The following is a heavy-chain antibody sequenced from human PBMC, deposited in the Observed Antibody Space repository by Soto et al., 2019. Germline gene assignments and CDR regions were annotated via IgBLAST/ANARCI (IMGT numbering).Heavy chain of an antibody. V-gene: IGHV3-64D*08. D-gene: IGHD2-15*01. J-gene: IGHJ5*02. Sequence: PGRSLRLSCSASGFTFSSYAMHWVRQAPGKGLEYVSAISSNGGSTYYADSVKGRFTISRDNSKNTLYLQMSSLRAEDTAVYYCVKDPEYSDVMVVAATPGNWFDPWGQGTLVTVSS. CDR2: ISSNGGST. CDR1: GFTFSSYA. CDR3: VKDPEYSDVMVVAATPGNWFDP.